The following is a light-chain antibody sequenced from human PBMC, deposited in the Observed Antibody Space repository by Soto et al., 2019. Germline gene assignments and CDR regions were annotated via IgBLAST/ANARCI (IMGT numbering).Light chain of an antibody. CDR1: QSVSSY. V-gene: IGKV3-11*01. CDR2: DAS. CDR3: QQYGSLPWT. Sequence: EIGLTQSPATLSLSPGERATLSCGASQSVSSYLAWYQQKPGQAPRLLIYDASNRATGIPARLSGSGYGTDLTITISSLQTEDFEVYYCQQYGSLPWTFGQGTKVDIK. J-gene: IGKJ1*01.